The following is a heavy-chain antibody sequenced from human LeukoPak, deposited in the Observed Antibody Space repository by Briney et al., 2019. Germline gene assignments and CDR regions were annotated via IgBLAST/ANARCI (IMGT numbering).Heavy chain of an antibody. CDR2: IIPIFGTA. D-gene: IGHD4-11*01. V-gene: IGHV1-69*05. CDR1: GGTFSSYA. J-gene: IGHJ6*03. Sequence: GFSVKVSCKASGGTFSSYAISWVRQAPGQGLEWMGGIIPIFGTANYAQKFQGRVTITTDESTSTAYMELSSLRSEDTAVYYCATRLDYSKNYYYYMDVWGKGTTVTVSS. CDR3: ATRLDYSKNYYYYMDV.